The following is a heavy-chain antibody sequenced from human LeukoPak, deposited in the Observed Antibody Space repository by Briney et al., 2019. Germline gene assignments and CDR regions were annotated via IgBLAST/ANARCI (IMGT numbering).Heavy chain of an antibody. CDR1: GFTFSSYS. Sequence: PGGSLRLSCAASGFTFSSYSMNWVRQAPGKGLEWVSSISSSSSYIYYADSVRGRFTISRDNAKNSLYLQMNSLRAEDTAVYYCARGIAVAAVDYWGQGTLVTVSS. CDR3: ARGIAVAAVDY. CDR2: ISSSSSYI. V-gene: IGHV3-21*01. J-gene: IGHJ4*02. D-gene: IGHD6-19*01.